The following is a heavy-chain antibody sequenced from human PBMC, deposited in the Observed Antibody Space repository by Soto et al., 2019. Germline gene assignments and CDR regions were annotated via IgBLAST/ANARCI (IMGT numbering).Heavy chain of an antibody. D-gene: IGHD3-3*01. CDR2: ISYDGSNK. CDR1: GFTFCSYG. J-gene: IGHJ4*02. Sequence: PGGSLRLSCAASGFTFCSYGMHWVRQAPGKGLEWVAVISYDGSNKYYADSVKGRFTISRDNSKNTLYLQMNSLRAEDTAVYYCAKVMGDYDFWSGYYVGFDYWGQGTLVTASS. CDR3: AKVMGDYDFWSGYYVGFDY. V-gene: IGHV3-30*18.